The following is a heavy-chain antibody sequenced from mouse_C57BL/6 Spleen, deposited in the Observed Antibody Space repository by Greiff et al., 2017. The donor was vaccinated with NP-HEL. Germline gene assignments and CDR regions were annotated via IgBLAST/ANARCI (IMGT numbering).Heavy chain of an antibody. CDR1: GYAFTNYL. J-gene: IGHJ4*01. CDR2: INPGSGGT. CDR3: ARGRRITTVVASMDY. Sequence: VQLQQSGAELVRPGTSVKVSCKASGYAFTNYLIEWVKQRPGQGLEWIGVINPGSGGTNYNEKFKGKATLTADKSSSTAYMQLSSLTSEDSAVYFCARGRRITTVVASMDYWGQGTSVTVSS. V-gene: IGHV1-54*01. D-gene: IGHD1-1*01.